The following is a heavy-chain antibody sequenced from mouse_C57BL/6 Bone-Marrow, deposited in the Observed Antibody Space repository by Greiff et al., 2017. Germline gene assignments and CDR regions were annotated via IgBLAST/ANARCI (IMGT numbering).Heavy chain of an antibody. Sequence: VKLQQPGAELVRPGSSVKLSCKASGYTFTSYWMHWVKQRPIQGLEWIGNIDPSDSETHYNQKFKDKATLTVDKSSSTAYMQLSSLTSEDSAVYYCARPSSLLPLYYYAMDYWGQGTSVTVSS. CDR3: ARPSSLLPLYYYAMDY. J-gene: IGHJ4*01. CDR1: GYTFTSYW. V-gene: IGHV1-52*01. D-gene: IGHD1-2*01. CDR2: IDPSDSET.